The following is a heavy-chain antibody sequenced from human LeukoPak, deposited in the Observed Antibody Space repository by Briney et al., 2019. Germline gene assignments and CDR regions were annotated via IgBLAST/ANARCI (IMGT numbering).Heavy chain of an antibody. Sequence: GASVKVSCKASGYTFTSYGISWVRQAPGQGLGWMGWISAYNGNTNYAQKLQGRVTMTTDTSTSTAYMELRSLRSDDTAVYYCASVVVVPAADAFDIWGQGTMVTVSS. CDR3: ASVVVVPAADAFDI. V-gene: IGHV1-18*01. J-gene: IGHJ3*02. CDR1: GYTFTSYG. CDR2: ISAYNGNT. D-gene: IGHD2-2*01.